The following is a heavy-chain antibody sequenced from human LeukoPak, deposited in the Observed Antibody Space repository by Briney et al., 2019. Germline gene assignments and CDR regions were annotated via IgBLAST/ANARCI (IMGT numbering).Heavy chain of an antibody. D-gene: IGHD6-13*01. CDR2: INHSGST. CDR1: GGSFSGYY. V-gene: IGHV4-34*01. Sequence: SETVSLTCAVYGGSFSGYYWSWIRQPPGKGLEWIGEINHSGSTNYNPSLKSRVTISVDTSKNQFSLKLSSVTAADTAVYYCAREAAAGTGYFDYWGQGTLVTVSS. CDR3: AREAAAGTGYFDY. J-gene: IGHJ4*02.